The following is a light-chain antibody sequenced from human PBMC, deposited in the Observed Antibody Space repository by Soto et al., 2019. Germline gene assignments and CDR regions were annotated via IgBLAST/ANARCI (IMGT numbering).Light chain of an antibody. CDR1: QSVSGW. J-gene: IGKJ1*01. V-gene: IGKV1-5*01. CDR2: DAS. Sequence: DIQMTQSPSTLSASEGDTVTVTCRASQSVSGWLALYQQKPVEAPKLLIYDASALPRGVQSRFSGSGSGTEFTLTISSLQPDDFATYYCQPYNSYSEAFGQGTMVDIK. CDR3: QPYNSYSEA.